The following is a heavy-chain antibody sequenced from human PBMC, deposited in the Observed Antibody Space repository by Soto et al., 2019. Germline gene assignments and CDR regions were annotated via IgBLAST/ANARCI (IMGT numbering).Heavy chain of an antibody. CDR3: AKAGTHSYFDY. J-gene: IGHJ4*02. V-gene: IGHV3-23*01. CDR2: ISVSVDNT. Sequence: GGSLRLSCAASGFTFSSYAMTWVRRAPGKGLEWVSSISVSVDNTYYADSVKGRFTISRDNSKNTFYLQMSSLRADDTAEYYCAKAGTHSYFDYWGQGTMGAVSP. CDR1: GFTFSSYA. D-gene: IGHD1-1*01.